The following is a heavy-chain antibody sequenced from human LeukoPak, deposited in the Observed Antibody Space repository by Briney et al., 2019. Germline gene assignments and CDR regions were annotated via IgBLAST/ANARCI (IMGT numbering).Heavy chain of an antibody. CDR3: ARIYCSGGSCYFDAFDI. CDR2: ISAYNGNT. D-gene: IGHD2-15*01. V-gene: IGHV1-18*01. CDR1: GYTFTSYG. J-gene: IGHJ3*02. Sequence: ASVKVSRKASGYTFTSYGISWVRQAPGQGLEWMGWISAYNGNTNYAQKLQGRVTMTTDTSTSTAYMELRSLRSDDTAVYYCARIYCSGGSCYFDAFDIWGQGTMVTVSS.